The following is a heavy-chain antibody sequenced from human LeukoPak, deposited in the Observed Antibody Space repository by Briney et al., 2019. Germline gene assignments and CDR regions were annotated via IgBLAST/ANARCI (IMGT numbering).Heavy chain of an antibody. CDR2: IYYSGST. Sequence: SETLSLTCTVSGGSISSSSYYWGWIRQPPGKGLEWIGSIYYSGSTYYNPSLKSRVTISADTSKNQFSLKLSSVTAADTAVYYCARPLYSSGWAFDYWGQGTLVTVSS. V-gene: IGHV4-39*01. CDR1: GGSISSSSYY. CDR3: ARPLYSSGWAFDY. J-gene: IGHJ4*02. D-gene: IGHD6-19*01.